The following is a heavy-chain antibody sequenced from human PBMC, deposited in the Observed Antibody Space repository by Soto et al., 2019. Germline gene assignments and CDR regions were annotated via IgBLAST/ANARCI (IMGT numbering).Heavy chain of an antibody. CDR3: ARGPPAAGTDFDY. CDR2: TYYRSKWYN. J-gene: IGHJ4*02. Sequence: SQTLSLTCAISGDSVSGNSASWNWIRQSPSKGLEWLGRTYYRSKWYNDYAESVKSRIIINADTSKNQFSLQLKSVTAEDTAVYYGARGPPAAGTDFDYWGQGSLVTVSS. CDR1: GDSVSGNSAS. D-gene: IGHD6-13*01. V-gene: IGHV6-1*01.